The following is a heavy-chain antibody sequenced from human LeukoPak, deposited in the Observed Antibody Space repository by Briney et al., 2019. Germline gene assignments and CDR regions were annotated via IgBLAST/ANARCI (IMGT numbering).Heavy chain of an antibody. CDR2: IHISGNT. V-gene: IGHV4-61*10. Sequence: SETLSLTCTVSGGSISSGSYCGSWIRQPAGKGLEWIGHIHISGNTNYNPSLKSRVTISVDTSKNQFSLKLSSVTAADTAVYCCARGIPTAMVRGVIRWFDPWGQGTLVTVSS. CDR1: GGSISSGSYC. J-gene: IGHJ5*02. D-gene: IGHD3-10*01. CDR3: ARGIPTAMVRGVIRWFDP.